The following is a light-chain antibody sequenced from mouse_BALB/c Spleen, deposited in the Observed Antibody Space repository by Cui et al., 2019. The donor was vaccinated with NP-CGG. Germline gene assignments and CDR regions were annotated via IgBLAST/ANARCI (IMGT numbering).Light chain of an antibody. Sequence: QAVVTQASALTTSPGEKVKLTCRSSTGAVTTSNYANWVQEKPVHLFTGLIGGTNNRAPGVPARFSGSLIGDKAALSITGAQTEDEAIYFCALWYSNHWVFGGGTKLTVL. J-gene: IGLJ1*01. CDR1: TGAVTTSNY. CDR3: ALWYSNHWV. V-gene: IGLV1*01. CDR2: GTN.